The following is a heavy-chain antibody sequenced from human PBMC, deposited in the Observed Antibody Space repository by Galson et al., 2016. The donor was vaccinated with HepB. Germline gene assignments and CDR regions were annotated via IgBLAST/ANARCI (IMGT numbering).Heavy chain of an antibody. CDR3: ARGGPYSSSSFDY. CDR2: IVPLFGTA. CDR1: GGTFNSYA. J-gene: IGHJ4*02. Sequence: SVKVSCKASGGTFNSYAINWVRQAPGQGLEWMGGIVPLFGTANYAQKFQGRVTITADESTSTAYMELSRLTSEDTAVYYCARGGPYSSSSFDYWGQGTLVTVSA. V-gene: IGHV1-69*13. D-gene: IGHD6-6*01.